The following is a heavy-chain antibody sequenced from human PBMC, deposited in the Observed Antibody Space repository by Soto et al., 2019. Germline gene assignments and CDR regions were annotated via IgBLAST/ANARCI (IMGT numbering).Heavy chain of an antibody. CDR3: AKDSERVRVPSTGWFDP. CDR1: GYTFSPYG. V-gene: IGHV1-3*01. D-gene: IGHD2-2*01. CDR2: INAADGDT. J-gene: IGHJ5*02. Sequence: QVQLVQSGAEVKKPGASVRISCETSGYTFSPYGIHWVRQAPGQRLEWMGWINAADGDTKYSQKFQGRVTITRDTSASTTYMELSSLTSEDTSIYYCAKDSERVRVPSTGWFDPWGQGTVVTVSS.